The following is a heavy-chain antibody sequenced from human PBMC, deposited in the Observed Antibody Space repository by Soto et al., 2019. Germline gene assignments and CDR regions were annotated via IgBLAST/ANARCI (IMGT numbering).Heavy chain of an antibody. CDR2: INHSGST. D-gene: IGHD3-16*02. Sequence: QVQLQQWGAGLLKPSETLSLTCAVYGGSFSGYYWSWIRQPPGKGLEWIGEINHSGSTNYNPSLKRRVTISVDTSKNQFSLKLSSVTAADTAVYYCAREGSEDYVWGSYRYFDYWGQGTLVTVSS. V-gene: IGHV4-34*01. CDR3: AREGSEDYVWGSYRYFDY. CDR1: GGSFSGYY. J-gene: IGHJ4*02.